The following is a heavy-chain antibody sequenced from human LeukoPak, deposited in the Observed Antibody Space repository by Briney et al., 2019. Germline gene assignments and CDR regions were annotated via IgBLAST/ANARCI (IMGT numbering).Heavy chain of an antibody. V-gene: IGHV4-34*01. Sequence: SETLSLTCAVYGGSFSGYYWSWIRQPPGKGLEWIGEINHSGSTNYNPSLKSRVTISVDTSKNQFSLKLSSVTAADTAAYYCARGRNFVVVVAATLLRANWFDPWGQGTLVTVSS. CDR1: GGSFSGYY. D-gene: IGHD2-15*01. J-gene: IGHJ5*02. CDR3: ARGRNFVVVVAATLLRANWFDP. CDR2: INHSGST.